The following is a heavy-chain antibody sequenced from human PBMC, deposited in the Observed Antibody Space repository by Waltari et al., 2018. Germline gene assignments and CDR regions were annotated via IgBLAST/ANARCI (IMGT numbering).Heavy chain of an antibody. CDR3: ARGGGGDWEWFDP. CDR2: IYYTGST. J-gene: IGHJ5*02. Sequence: VQLQESGPSLLTPSQTLSLICTVSGGSISRFYWSWVRQPPGKGLDWIGYIYYTGSTNFNPSLKSRVTMSVDTSKNQFSLKLSSVTAADTAFYYCARGGGGDWEWFDPWGQGTLVTVSS. CDR1: GGSISRFY. V-gene: IGHV4-59*01. D-gene: IGHD2-21*02.